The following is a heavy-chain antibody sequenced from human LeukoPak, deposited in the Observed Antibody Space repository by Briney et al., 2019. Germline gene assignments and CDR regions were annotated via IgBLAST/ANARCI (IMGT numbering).Heavy chain of an antibody. J-gene: IGHJ4*02. CDR3: ARVQRIAVAGIGY. D-gene: IGHD6-19*01. V-gene: IGHV1-2*02. Sequence: ASVKVSCKASGYTFTGYYMHWVRQAPGQGLEWMGWINPNSGGTNYAQKFQGRVTMTRDTSISTAYMELSRLRSDDTAVYYCARVQRIAVAGIGYWGQGTLVTVSS. CDR1: GYTFTGYY. CDR2: INPNSGGT.